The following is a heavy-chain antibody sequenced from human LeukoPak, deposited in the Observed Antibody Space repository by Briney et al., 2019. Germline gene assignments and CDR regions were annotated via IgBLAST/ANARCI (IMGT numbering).Heavy chain of an antibody. CDR2: INPNSGGT. CDR3: ASHPDNGP. V-gene: IGHV1-2*02. J-gene: IGHJ4*02. D-gene: IGHD1-14*01. Sequence: ASVKVSCKASGYSFSDYYMHWVRQSPGQGLEWMGWINPNSGGTSYAQKFQGRVTMTRDTSISTAYMELSRLRSDDTAVYYCASHPDNGPWGQGTLVTVSS. CDR1: GYSFSDYY.